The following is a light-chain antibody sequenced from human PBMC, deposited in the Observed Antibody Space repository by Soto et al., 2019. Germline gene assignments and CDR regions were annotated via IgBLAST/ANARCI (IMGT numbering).Light chain of an antibody. CDR2: FESSGSY. CDR1: SGHSSYV. J-gene: IGLJ2*01. Sequence: QLVLTQSSSASASLGSSVKLTCTLSSGHSSYVIVWHQQQPGKAPRYLMKFESSGSYNKGSGVPDRFSGSSSGADRYLTISDLRSEDEADYYCETCDTHTRIFGGGTTVTVL. V-gene: IGLV4-60*03. CDR3: ETCDTHTRI.